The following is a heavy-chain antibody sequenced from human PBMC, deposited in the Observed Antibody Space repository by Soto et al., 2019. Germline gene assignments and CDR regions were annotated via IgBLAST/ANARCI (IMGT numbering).Heavy chain of an antibody. J-gene: IGHJ6*03. CDR1: GGSISSYY. V-gene: IGHV4-59*01. CDR3: AREGAGGNWNDEGYYYYYMDV. D-gene: IGHD1-20*01. CDR2: IYYSGST. Sequence: PSETLSLTCTVSGGSISSYYWSWIRQPPGKGLEWIGYIYYSGSTNYNPSLQSRVTISVDTSKNQFSLKLSSVTAAGTAVYYCAREGAGGNWNDEGYYYYYMDVWGKGTTVTVSS.